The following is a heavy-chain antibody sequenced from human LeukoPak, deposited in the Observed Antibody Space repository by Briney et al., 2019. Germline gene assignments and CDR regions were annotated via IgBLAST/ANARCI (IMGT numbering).Heavy chain of an antibody. CDR3: ARAGGYDQLDYYYGMDV. CDR1: GGSISSYY. D-gene: IGHD5-12*01. Sequence: PSETLSLTCTVSGGSISSYYWSWIRQPPGKGLEWIGYIYYSGITNYNPSLKSRVTISVDTSKNQFSLKLSSVTAADTAVYYCARAGGYDQLDYYYGMDVWGKGTTVTVSS. CDR2: IYYSGIT. V-gene: IGHV4-59*01. J-gene: IGHJ6*04.